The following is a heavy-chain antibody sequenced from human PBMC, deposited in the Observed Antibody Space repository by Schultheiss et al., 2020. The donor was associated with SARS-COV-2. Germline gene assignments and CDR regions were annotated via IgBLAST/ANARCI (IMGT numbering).Heavy chain of an antibody. CDR1: GFTFSNAW. CDR3: TSFYGSGTTFQRIDY. V-gene: IGHV3-15*01. D-gene: IGHD3-10*01. J-gene: IGHJ4*02. Sequence: GGSLRLSCAASGFTFSNAWMSWVRQAPGKGLEWVGRIKSKTDGGTTDYAAPVKGRFTISRDDSKSIAYLQMNSLKIEDTAVYYCTSFYGSGTTFQRIDYWGQGTLVTVSS. CDR2: IKSKTDGGTT.